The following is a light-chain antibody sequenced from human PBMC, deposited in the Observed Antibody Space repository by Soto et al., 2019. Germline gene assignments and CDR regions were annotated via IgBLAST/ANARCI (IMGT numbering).Light chain of an antibody. CDR1: SSDVGGFNS. CDR3: SSYTSTMTNV. J-gene: IGLJ1*01. V-gene: IGLV2-14*03. CDR2: DVV. Sequence: QSVLTQPASVSGSPGQSITISCTGTSSDVGGFNSVSWYQLRPGTAPKLILYDVVDWPSGVSYRFCGSKSGNTASLTISGLQAADEADYSCSSYTSTMTNVFGSGTKVTVL.